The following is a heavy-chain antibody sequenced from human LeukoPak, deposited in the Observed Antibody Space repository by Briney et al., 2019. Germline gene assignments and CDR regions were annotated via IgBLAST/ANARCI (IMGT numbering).Heavy chain of an antibody. CDR2: IYYSGST. J-gene: IGHJ4*02. D-gene: IGHD3-10*01. V-gene: IGHV4-59*01. Sequence: SETLSLTCTVSGGSFSSYYWSWIQQPPGKGLEWIGYIYYSGSTNYDPSLKSRVTISLDTSKNQFSLKLSSVTAADTAVYYCARSELLWFGGVNSGFDYWGQGTLVTVSS. CDR1: GGSFSSYY. CDR3: ARSELLWFGGVNSGFDY.